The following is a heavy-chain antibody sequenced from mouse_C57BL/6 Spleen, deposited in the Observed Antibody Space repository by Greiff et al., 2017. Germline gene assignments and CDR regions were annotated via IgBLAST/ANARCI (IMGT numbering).Heavy chain of an antibody. V-gene: IGHV1-39*01. J-gene: IGHJ3*01. CDR3: AREEDRGFAY. D-gene: IGHD3-1*01. CDR2: INPNYGTT. Sequence: VQLKESGPELVKPGASVKISCKASGYSFTDYNMNWVKQSNGKSLEWIGVINPNYGTTSYNQKFKGKATLTADKSSSTAYMQLSSLTSEDSAVYFCAREEDRGFAYWGQGTLVTVSA. CDR1: GYSFTDYN.